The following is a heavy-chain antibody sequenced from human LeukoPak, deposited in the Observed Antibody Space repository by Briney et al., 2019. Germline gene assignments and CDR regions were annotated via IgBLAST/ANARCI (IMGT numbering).Heavy chain of an antibody. D-gene: IGHD1-26*01. CDR2: LFSSGKP. V-gene: IGHV4-4*07. Sequence: SETLSLTCTVSADSIHSYYWSWIRQPAGKGLEWIGRLFSSGKPNYNPSLKSRVTMSVDTSKNQFSLKLSSVTAADTAVYYCARDRLSVPLVGATGLAHDYWGQGTLVTVSS. CDR1: ADSIHSYY. CDR3: ARDRLSVPLVGATGLAHDY. J-gene: IGHJ4*02.